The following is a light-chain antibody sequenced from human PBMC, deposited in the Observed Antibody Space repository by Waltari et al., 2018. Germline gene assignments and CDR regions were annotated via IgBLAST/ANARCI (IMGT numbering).Light chain of an antibody. CDR3: QQYNNFPGT. V-gene: IGKV3-20*01. CDR1: QNITNNY. CDR2: DSS. Sequence: EVILTQSPDTLSLSPGARATLSCRASQNITNNYLAWYQQKPGLAPRLLIYDSSSRATGVPDRFSGSGSGTDFTLTIGRLEPEDYAVYYCQQYNNFPGTFGQGTKVEIK. J-gene: IGKJ1*01.